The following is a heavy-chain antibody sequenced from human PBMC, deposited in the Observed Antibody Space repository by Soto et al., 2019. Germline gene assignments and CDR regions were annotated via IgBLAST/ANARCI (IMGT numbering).Heavy chain of an antibody. V-gene: IGHV3-23*01. CDR1: GFTFSSYA. Sequence: EVQLLQSGGGLVQPGGSLRLSCAASGFTFSSYAMNWVRQAPGKGLEWGSGLTGSGHGTYYADSVKGRFTISTDNSKTPPHLTMNSLRTEDTAVYYCAKACTDTWANNWFDPGGKGTLVTVSS. CDR3: AKACTDTWANNWFDP. D-gene: IGHD1-1*01. CDR2: LTGSGHGT. J-gene: IGHJ5*02.